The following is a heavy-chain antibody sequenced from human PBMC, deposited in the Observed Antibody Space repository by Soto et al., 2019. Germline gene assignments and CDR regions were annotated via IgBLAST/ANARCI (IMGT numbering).Heavy chain of an antibody. CDR2: INHSGST. Sequence: SETLSLTCAVYGGSFSGYYWSWIRQPPGKGLEWIGEINHSGSTNYNPSLKSRVTISVDTSKNQFSLKLSSVTAADTAVYYCARAWLYYYYGMDVWCQGTTVT. J-gene: IGHJ6*02. D-gene: IGHD5-12*01. CDR1: GGSFSGYY. CDR3: ARAWLYYYYGMDV. V-gene: IGHV4-34*01.